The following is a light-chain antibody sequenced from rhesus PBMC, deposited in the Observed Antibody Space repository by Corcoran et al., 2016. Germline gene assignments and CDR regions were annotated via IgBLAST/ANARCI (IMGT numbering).Light chain of an antibody. CDR2: AAS. V-gene: IGKV1-36*02. CDR3: LQGYSTPYS. Sequence: DIQMTQSPSSLSASVGDRVTITCRASLGISEYLSWYQQKTGKAPKRLIDAASSLESGVPSRYSGSGSGTDFTLTISSLQPEDFAAYYCLQGYSTPYSFCQGTKVEIK. CDR1: LGISEY. J-gene: IGKJ2*01.